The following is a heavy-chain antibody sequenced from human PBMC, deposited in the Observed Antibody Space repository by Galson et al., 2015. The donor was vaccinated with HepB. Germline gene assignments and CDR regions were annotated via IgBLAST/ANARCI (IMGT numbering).Heavy chain of an antibody. V-gene: IGHV3-30*18. CDR2: ISYDGSNK. J-gene: IGHJ4*02. CDR1: GFTFSSYG. CDR3: AKPKSSGWYVFDH. Sequence: SLRLSCAASGFTFSSYGMHWVRQAPGKGLEWVAVISYDGSNKYYADSVKGRFSISTDTPKNTLYLQMNSLRAEDTAVYYCAKPKSSGWYVFDHWGQGTLVTVSS. D-gene: IGHD6-19*01.